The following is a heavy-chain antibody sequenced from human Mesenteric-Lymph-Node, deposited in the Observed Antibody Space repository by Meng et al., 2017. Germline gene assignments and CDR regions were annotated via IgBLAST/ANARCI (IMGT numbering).Heavy chain of an antibody. CDR3: ARDALAVAGTRYGMDV. D-gene: IGHD6-19*01. Sequence: GESLKISCAASGFTFSSYAMHWVRQAPGKGLEYVSAISSNGGSTYYANSVKGRFTISRDNSKNTLYLQMGSLRAEDMAVYYCARDALAVAGTRYGMDVWGQGTTVTVSS. CDR1: GFTFSSYA. V-gene: IGHV3-64*01. J-gene: IGHJ6*02. CDR2: ISSNGGST.